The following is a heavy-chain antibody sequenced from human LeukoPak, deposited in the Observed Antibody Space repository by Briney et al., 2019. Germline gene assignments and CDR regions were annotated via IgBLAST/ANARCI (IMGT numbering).Heavy chain of an antibody. Sequence: PSETLSLTCTVSGGSRSTYYWNWIRQPPGKGLEWIGYIYYSGSTNYNPSLKSRVTISVDTSKNQFSLNLSSVTAADTAVYYCARHTLVAASSFDYWGRGTLVTVSS. J-gene: IGHJ4*02. D-gene: IGHD2-15*01. CDR1: GGSRSTYY. CDR2: IYYSGST. CDR3: ARHTLVAASSFDY. V-gene: IGHV4-59*08.